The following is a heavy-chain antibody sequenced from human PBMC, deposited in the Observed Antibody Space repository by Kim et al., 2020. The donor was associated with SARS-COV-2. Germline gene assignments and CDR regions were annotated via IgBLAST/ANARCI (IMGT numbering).Heavy chain of an antibody. Sequence: SVKGRLTISRDNAKNSLYLQMNSLRAEDTALYYCAKEENYVNYYYYGMDVWGQGTTVTVSS. V-gene: IGHV3-9*01. CDR3: AKEENYVNYYYYGMDV. J-gene: IGHJ6*02. D-gene: IGHD3-10*02.